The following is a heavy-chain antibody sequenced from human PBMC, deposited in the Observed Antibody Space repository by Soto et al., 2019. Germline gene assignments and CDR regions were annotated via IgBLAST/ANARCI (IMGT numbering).Heavy chain of an antibody. CDR1: GGSISSGDYY. J-gene: IGHJ6*02. CDR3: ARDRDIVVVVAATIRRYYYYGMDV. Sequence: SETLSLTCTVSGGSISSGDYYWSWIRQPPGKGLEWIGYIYYSGSTYYNPSLKSRVTISVDTSKNQFSLKLSSVTAADTAVYYCARDRDIVVVVAATIRRYYYYGMDVWGQGTTVTVSS. CDR2: IYYSGST. D-gene: IGHD2-15*01. V-gene: IGHV4-30-4*01.